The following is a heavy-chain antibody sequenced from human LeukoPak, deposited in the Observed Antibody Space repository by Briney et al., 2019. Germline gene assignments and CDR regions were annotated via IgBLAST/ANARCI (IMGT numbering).Heavy chain of an antibody. CDR2: IYYSGST. D-gene: IGHD4-23*01. V-gene: IGHV4-59*12. Sequence: SETLSLACTVSGGSISSYYWSWIRQPPGKGLEWIGYIYYSGSTNYNPSLKSRVTISADTSKNQFSLKLSSVTAADTAVYYCARDKVVTPYFDYWGQGTLVTVSS. CDR3: ARDKVVTPYFDY. CDR1: GGSISSYY. J-gene: IGHJ4*02.